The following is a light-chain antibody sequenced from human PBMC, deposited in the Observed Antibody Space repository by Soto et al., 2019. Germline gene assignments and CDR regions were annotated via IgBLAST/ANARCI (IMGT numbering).Light chain of an antibody. Sequence: QSVLTQPPSASGTPGQRVTISCSGSSSNIGSNYVYWYQQLPGTAPKLLIYSNNQRPSGVPDRFCGSKSGTSASLAISGLRSEDEADYYCAAWDDSLSGPVFGGGTKLTVL. V-gene: IGLV1-47*02. J-gene: IGLJ3*02. CDR1: SSNIGSNY. CDR3: AAWDDSLSGPV. CDR2: SNN.